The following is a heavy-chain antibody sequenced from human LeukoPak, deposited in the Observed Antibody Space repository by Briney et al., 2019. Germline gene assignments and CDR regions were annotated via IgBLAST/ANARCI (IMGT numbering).Heavy chain of an antibody. CDR1: GFTFSSYS. D-gene: IGHD3-10*01. J-gene: IGHJ6*02. CDR2: ISSSSSYI. Sequence: KPGGSLRLSCAASGFTFSSYSMNWVRQAPGEGLEWVSSISSSSSYIYYADSVKGRFTISRDNAKNSLYLQMNSLRAEDTAVYYCARDGIAWFGDSLLYYGMDVWGQGTTVTVSS. V-gene: IGHV3-21*01. CDR3: ARDGIAWFGDSLLYYGMDV.